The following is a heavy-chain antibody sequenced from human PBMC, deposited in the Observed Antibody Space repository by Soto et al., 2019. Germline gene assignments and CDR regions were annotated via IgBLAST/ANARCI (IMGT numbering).Heavy chain of an antibody. D-gene: IGHD3-22*01. Sequence: PGGSLRLSCAASGFTFSDYAMTWVRQAPGKGLEWVSSISDSGSTTYYADSVKGRFTISRDNSNNTLYLQMNTLRAEDTAVYYCAKHQIAMIVVKIYFGAWGQGTTVTVSS. CDR3: AKHQIAMIVVKIYFGA. CDR1: GFTFSDYA. J-gene: IGHJ3*01. V-gene: IGHV3-23*01. CDR2: ISDSGSTT.